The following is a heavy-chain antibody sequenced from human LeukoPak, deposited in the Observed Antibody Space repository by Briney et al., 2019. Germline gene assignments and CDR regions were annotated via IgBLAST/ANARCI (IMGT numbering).Heavy chain of an antibody. Sequence: PGGSLRLSCAASGFTFSSYAMHWVRQAPGKGLEWVASISYDGSNKYYANSVKGRFTISRDNSKNTLYLQMNSLRAEDTAVYYCARGLEGGLDYWGQGTLVTVSS. CDR2: ISYDGSNK. CDR3: ARGLEGGLDY. CDR1: GFTFSSYA. J-gene: IGHJ4*02. D-gene: IGHD2-15*01. V-gene: IGHV3-30*04.